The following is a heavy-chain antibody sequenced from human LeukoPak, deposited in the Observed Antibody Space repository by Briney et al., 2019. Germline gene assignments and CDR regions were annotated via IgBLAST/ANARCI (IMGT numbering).Heavy chain of an antibody. CDR3: AKTGTPWYYFDY. J-gene: IGHJ4*02. D-gene: IGHD6-13*01. V-gene: IGHV3-23*01. CDR1: GFTFSSYA. Sequence: GALRLSCAASGFTFSSYAMSWVRQAPGRGLEWVSAISGSGGSTYYADSVKGRFTISRDNSKNTLYLQMNSLRAEDTAVYYCAKTGTPWYYFDYWGQGTLVTVSS. CDR2: ISGSGGST.